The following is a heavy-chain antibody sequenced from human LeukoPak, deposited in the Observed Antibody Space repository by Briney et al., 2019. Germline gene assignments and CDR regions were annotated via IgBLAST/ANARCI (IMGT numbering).Heavy chain of an antibody. CDR1: GGSISSGDYY. CDR2: IYYSGST. V-gene: IGHV4-30-4*01. D-gene: IGHD3-22*01. J-gene: IGHJ4*02. CDR3: ASKTSSGYYYFDY. Sequence: SQTLSLTCTVSGGSISSGDYYWSWLRQPPGKGLEWIGYIYYSGSTYYNPSLKSRVTISVDTSKNQFSLKLSSVTAADTAVYYCASKTSSGYYYFDYWGQGTLVTVSS.